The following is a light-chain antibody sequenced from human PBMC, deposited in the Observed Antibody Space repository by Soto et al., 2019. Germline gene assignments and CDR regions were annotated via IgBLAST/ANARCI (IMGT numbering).Light chain of an antibody. CDR1: QGFDTS. V-gene: IGKV1-9*01. J-gene: IGKJ5*01. CDR2: AAS. CDR3: QQLHGYPIT. Sequence: ILLTQSPSSLSASVGDRVTITCRASQGFDTSLAWYQQKPGKAPKLLIYAASNFQSGVPSRFSGSGSGTHFTLTISSLQPEDFATYYCQQLHGYPITFGQGTRLEI.